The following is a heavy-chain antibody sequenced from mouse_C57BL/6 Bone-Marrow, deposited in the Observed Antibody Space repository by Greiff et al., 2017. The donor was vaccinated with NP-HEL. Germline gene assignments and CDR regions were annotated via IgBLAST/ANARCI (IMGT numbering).Heavy chain of an antibody. V-gene: IGHV5-4*01. D-gene: IGHD2-5*01. CDR1: GFTFSSYA. CDR3: ARDSNWPY. CDR2: ISDGGSYT. Sequence: EVNVVESGGGLVKPGGSLKLSCAASGFTFSSYAMSWVRQTPEKRLEWVATISDGGSYTYYPDNVKGRFTISRDNAKNNLYLQMSHLKSEDTAMYYCARDSNWPYWGQGTLVTVSA. J-gene: IGHJ3*01.